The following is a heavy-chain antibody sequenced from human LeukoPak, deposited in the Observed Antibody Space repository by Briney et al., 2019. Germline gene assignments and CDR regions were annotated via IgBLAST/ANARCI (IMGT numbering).Heavy chain of an antibody. CDR2: IYYSGST. Sequence: PSETLSLTCTVSGGSISSSSYYWGWIRQPPGKGLEWIGSIYYSGSTYYNPSLKSRVTISVDTSKNQFSLKLSSVTAADTAVYYCARGYYYGSGSYPTDDSSGYYPFDYWGQGTLVTVSS. D-gene: IGHD3-10*01. CDR3: ARGYYYGSGSYPTDDSSGYYPFDY. J-gene: IGHJ4*02. CDR1: GGSISSSSYY. V-gene: IGHV4-39*07.